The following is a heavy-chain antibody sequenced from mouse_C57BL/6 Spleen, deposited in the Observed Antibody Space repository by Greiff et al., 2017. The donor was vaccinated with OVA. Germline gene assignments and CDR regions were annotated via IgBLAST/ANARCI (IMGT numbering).Heavy chain of an antibody. V-gene: IGHV1-82*01. CDR1: GYAFSSSW. J-gene: IGHJ2*01. CDR2: IYPGDGDT. Sequence: QVQLKESGPELVKPGASVKISCKASGYAFSSSWMNWVKQRPGKGLEWIGRIYPGDGDTNYNGKFKGKATLTADNSSSTAYMQLSSLTSEDSAVYFCARRLMTTVSYYFDYGGQGTTLTVSS. CDR3: ARRLMTTVSYYFDY. D-gene: IGHD1-1*01.